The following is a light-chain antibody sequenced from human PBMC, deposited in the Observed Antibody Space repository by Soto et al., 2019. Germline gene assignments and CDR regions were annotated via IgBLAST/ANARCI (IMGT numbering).Light chain of an antibody. CDR3: QQRSNWPLT. Sequence: EIVLTQSPATLSLSPGETATLSCRASQSVSRSLAWYQQKPGQAPRLLISEASNRATGIPARFSGSGSGTDFTLTTGSLEPEDFAVYYCQQRSNWPLTFGGGTKVEIK. J-gene: IGKJ4*01. CDR1: QSVSRS. CDR2: EAS. V-gene: IGKV3-11*01.